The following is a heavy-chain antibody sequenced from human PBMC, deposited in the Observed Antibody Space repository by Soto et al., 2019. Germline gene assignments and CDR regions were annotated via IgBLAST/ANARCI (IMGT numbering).Heavy chain of an antibody. CDR2: ISGSGDST. J-gene: IGHJ4*02. CDR3: AKQAPYSNSWYEIDH. Sequence: LSCAASGFTFSSYGINWVRQAPGKGLEWVSGISGSGDSTHYADSVKGRFTISRDNSKNTLYLQMNSLRAEDTAVYYCAKQAPYSNSWYEIDHWGQGTLVTVSS. D-gene: IGHD6-13*01. CDR1: GFTFSSYG. V-gene: IGHV3-23*01.